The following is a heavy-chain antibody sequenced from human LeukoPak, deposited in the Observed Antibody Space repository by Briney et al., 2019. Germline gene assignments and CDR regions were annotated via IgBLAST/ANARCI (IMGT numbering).Heavy chain of an antibody. CDR2: ISTTSSYI. V-gene: IGHV3-21*01. Sequence: GGSLRLSCAASGFTFRSYIMNCVRQAPGKGLEWVSSISTTSSYIYYADSVKGRFTISRDNAKNSRYLQMNSLRAEDTAVYYCARDGYCSGGSCYSYGYFDYWGQGTLVTVSS. CDR3: ARDGYCSGGSCYSYGYFDY. D-gene: IGHD2-15*01. CDR1: GFTFRSYI. J-gene: IGHJ4*02.